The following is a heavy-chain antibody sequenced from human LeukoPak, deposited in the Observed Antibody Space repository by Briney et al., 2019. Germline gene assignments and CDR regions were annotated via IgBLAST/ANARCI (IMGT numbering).Heavy chain of an antibody. D-gene: IGHD6-19*01. CDR3: ARFIAVAGTLYYYYGMDV. Sequence: GGSLRLSCAASGFTFSDYYMSWIRQAPGKGLEWVSYISSSGSTIYYADSVKGRFTISRDNAKNSLYLQMNSLRAEDTAVYYCARFIAVAGTLYYYYGMDVWGQGTTVTVSS. CDR1: GFTFSDYY. J-gene: IGHJ6*02. CDR2: ISSSGSTI. V-gene: IGHV3-11*01.